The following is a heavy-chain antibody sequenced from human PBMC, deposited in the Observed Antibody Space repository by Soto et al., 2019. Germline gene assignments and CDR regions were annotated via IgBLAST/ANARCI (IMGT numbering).Heavy chain of an antibody. D-gene: IGHD1-1*01. V-gene: IGHV3-30*04. CDR3: ARGLDRVFDY. Sequence: QVQLVESGGGVVQPGRSLRLSCAASGFTFSSYAMHWVRQAPGKGLEWVAVIAYDGRNKYYADSVKGRFTISRDNSKNTLYLQMNSLRIEDTAVYYCARGLDRVFDYWGQGTLVTVSS. CDR2: IAYDGRNK. J-gene: IGHJ4*02. CDR1: GFTFSSYA.